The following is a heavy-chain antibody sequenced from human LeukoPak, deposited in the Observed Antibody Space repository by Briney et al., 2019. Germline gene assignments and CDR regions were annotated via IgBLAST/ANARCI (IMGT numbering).Heavy chain of an antibody. CDR1: GFTFDDYA. V-gene: IGHV3-43D*04. Sequence: GGSLRLSCAASGFTFDDYAMHWVRQAPGKGLEWVSLISWDGGSTYYADPVKGRFIISRDNSKNSLYLQMNSLRAEDTALYYCAKDIGYSGYVGYYYYMDVWGKGTTVTVSS. D-gene: IGHD5-12*01. CDR3: AKDIGYSGYVGYYYYMDV. CDR2: ISWDGGST. J-gene: IGHJ6*03.